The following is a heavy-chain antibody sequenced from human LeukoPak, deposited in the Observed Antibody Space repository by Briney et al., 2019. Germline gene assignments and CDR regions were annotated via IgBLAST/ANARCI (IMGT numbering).Heavy chain of an antibody. CDR2: ISSSSSYI. Sequence: GGSLRLSCAASGFTFSSYSMNWVRQAPGKGLEWVSSISSSSSYIYYADSVKGRFTISRDNAKNSLYLQMNSLRAEDTAVYYCAGVGSPLRYFDWLPLPFDYWGQGTLVTVSS. CDR3: AGVGSPLRYFDWLPLPFDY. J-gene: IGHJ4*02. D-gene: IGHD3-9*01. CDR1: GFTFSSYS. V-gene: IGHV3-21*01.